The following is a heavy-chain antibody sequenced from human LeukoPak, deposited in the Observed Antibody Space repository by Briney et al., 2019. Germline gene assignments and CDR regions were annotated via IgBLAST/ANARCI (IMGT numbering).Heavy chain of an antibody. Sequence: ASVKVSCKASGYTFTSYDINWVRQATGQGLEWMGWMNPNSGNTGYAQKFQGRVTMTRNTSISTAYMELSSLRSEDTAVYYCARGSESSQWAQEAFDIWGQGTMVTVSS. D-gene: IGHD1-26*01. CDR3: ARGSESSQWAQEAFDI. CDR1: GYTFTSYD. V-gene: IGHV1-8*01. CDR2: MNPNSGNT. J-gene: IGHJ3*02.